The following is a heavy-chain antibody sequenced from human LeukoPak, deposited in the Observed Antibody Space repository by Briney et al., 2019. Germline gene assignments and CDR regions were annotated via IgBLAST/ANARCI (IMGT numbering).Heavy chain of an antibody. CDR3: ARRHYFVSGSYYNVNDAFDI. V-gene: IGHV3-20*01. Sequence: PGGSLRLSCAASGFTFDDYGMSWVRQAPGKGLEWVSGINWNGGSTGYADSVKGRFTISRDNAKNSLYLQMNSLRAEDTALYHCARRHYFVSGSYYNVNDAFDIWAKGTMVTVSS. J-gene: IGHJ3*02. CDR1: GFTFDDYG. D-gene: IGHD3-10*01. CDR2: INWNGGST.